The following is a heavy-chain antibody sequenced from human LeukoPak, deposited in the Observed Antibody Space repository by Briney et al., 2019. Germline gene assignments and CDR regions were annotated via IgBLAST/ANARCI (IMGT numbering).Heavy chain of an antibody. J-gene: IGHJ4*02. CDR1: GGSISSYY. CDR3: AREGRLGYCSGGSCYSSGSGLDY. V-gene: IGHV4-59*01. Sequence: SETLSLTCTVSGGSISSYYWSWIRQPPGKGLEWIGYIYYSGSTNYSPSLKSRVTISVDTSKNQFSLKLSSVTAADTAVYYCAREGRLGYCSGGSCYSSGSGLDYWGQGILVTVSS. D-gene: IGHD2-15*01. CDR2: IYYSGST.